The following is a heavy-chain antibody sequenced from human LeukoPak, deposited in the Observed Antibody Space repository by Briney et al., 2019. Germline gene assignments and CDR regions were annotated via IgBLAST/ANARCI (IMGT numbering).Heavy chain of an antibody. Sequence: QTGGSLRLSCAASGFTFNSYAMSWVRQAPEKGLEWVATISGSGGGTYYADSVKGRFTISRDNSKNTLYLQMNSVGDEDTATYYCAKRSEYGGNWNYFDYWGQGTPVTVSS. D-gene: IGHD4-23*01. J-gene: IGHJ4*02. CDR1: GFTFNSYA. V-gene: IGHV3-23*01. CDR2: ISGSGGGT. CDR3: AKRSEYGGNWNYFDY.